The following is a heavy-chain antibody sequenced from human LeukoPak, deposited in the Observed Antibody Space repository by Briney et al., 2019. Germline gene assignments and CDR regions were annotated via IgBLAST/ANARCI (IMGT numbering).Heavy chain of an antibody. CDR2: ISYDGSNK. J-gene: IGHJ4*02. D-gene: IGHD6-19*01. V-gene: IGHV3-30*04. Sequence: GVSLRLSCAASGFTFSSYAMHWVRQAPGKGLEWVAVISYDGSNKYYADSVKGRFTISRDNSKNTLYLQMNSLRAEDTAVYYCAREREGYSSGWYDWGQGTLVTVSS. CDR1: GFTFSSYA. CDR3: AREREGYSSGWYD.